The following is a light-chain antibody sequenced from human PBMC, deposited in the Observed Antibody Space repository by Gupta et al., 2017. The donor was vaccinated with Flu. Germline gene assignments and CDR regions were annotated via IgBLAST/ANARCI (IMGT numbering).Light chain of an antibody. CDR3: QAWDSSTGV. CDR2: QDS. Sequence: SPGQTASITCSGDKLGDKNTYWYQQKPGQSPVVVINQDSKRPSGIPERFSGSNSGNTATLTISGTQAMDEADYYCQAWDSSTGVFGGGTKLTVL. CDR1: KLGDKN. J-gene: IGLJ3*02. V-gene: IGLV3-1*01.